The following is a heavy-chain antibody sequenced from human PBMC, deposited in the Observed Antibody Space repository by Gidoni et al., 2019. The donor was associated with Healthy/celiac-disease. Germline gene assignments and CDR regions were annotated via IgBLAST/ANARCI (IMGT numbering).Heavy chain of an antibody. J-gene: IGHJ5*02. CDR1: CYTFTSYG. V-gene: IGHV1-18*01. CDR3: ARDREDNWNYWFDP. D-gene: IGHD1-7*01. Sequence: QVQLVPSGSEVKKPGASVTVSCKASCYTFTSYGISWVRQAPGQGLEWMGWISAYNGNTNYAQKLQGRVTMTTDTSTSTAYMELRSLRSDDTAVYYCARDREDNWNYWFDPWGQGTLVTVSS. CDR2: ISAYNGNT.